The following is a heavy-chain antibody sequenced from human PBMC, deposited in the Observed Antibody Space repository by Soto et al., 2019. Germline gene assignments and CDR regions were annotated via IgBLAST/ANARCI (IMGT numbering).Heavy chain of an antibody. CDR3: ARECCAAPFDN. CDR1: GFTFSNDG. D-gene: IGHD2-15*01. J-gene: IGHJ4*02. V-gene: IGHV3-74*01. CDR2: IDNDGTIT. Sequence: LILSCAASGFTFSNDGMHWVRQAPGEGLVWVSHIDNDGTITNYAGYVKGRFTISRDNAKNMLYLQMSSLRADDTAVYYCARECCAAPFDNWGQGALVTVSS.